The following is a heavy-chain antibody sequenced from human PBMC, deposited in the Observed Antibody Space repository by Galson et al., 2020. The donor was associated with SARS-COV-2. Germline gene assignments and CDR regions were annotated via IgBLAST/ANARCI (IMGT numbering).Heavy chain of an antibody. Sequence: GESLKISCAGSGFTFSNYEMNWVRQAPGKGLEWVAYISDSGTNIYYADSVKGRFTISRDNAVNSLYLQMTSLRAEDTAVYYCASPYLAAASFFGAFDIWGLGTVVTVS. CDR2: ISDSGTNI. CDR1: GFTFSNYE. J-gene: IGHJ3*02. CDR3: ASPYLAAASFFGAFDI. D-gene: IGHD2-15*01. V-gene: IGHV3-48*03.